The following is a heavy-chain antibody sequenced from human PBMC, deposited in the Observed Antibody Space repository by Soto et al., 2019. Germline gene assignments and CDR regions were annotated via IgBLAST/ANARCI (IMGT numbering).Heavy chain of an antibody. Sequence: QVQLVQSGAEVKKPGSSVKVSCKASGGTFSSYAISWVRQAPGQGLEWMGGIIPIFGTANYAQKFQGRVTITADESTSTAYMELSRLRSEDTAVYYCARGGAGYCSGGSCYLGDYWGQGTLVTVSS. CDR2: IIPIFGTA. CDR3: ARGGAGYCSGGSCYLGDY. D-gene: IGHD2-15*01. CDR1: GGTFSSYA. V-gene: IGHV1-69*01. J-gene: IGHJ4*02.